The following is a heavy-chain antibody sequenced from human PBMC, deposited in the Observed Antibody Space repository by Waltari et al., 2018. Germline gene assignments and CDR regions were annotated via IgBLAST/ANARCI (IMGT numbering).Heavy chain of an antibody. V-gene: IGHV3-30*02. D-gene: IGHD2-15*01. CDR3: ARPMVVTSRVNYYYYYMDV. CDR1: GFTFSSYA. Sequence: QVQLVESGGGVVQPGGSLRLPCAASGFTFSSYAMHWVRQAPGKGLEWVAFIRYDGSNKYYADSVKGRFTISRDNSKNTLYLQMNSLRAEDTAVYYCARPMVVTSRVNYYYYYMDVWGKGTTVTVSS. CDR2: IRYDGSNK. J-gene: IGHJ6*03.